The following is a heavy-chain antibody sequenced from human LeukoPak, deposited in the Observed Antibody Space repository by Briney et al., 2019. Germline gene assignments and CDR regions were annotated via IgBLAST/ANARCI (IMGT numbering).Heavy chain of an antibody. D-gene: IGHD3-10*01. CDR2: INTDGSST. CDR3: AKLYYGSGFFDY. CDR1: GLTFNNYW. V-gene: IGHV3-74*01. J-gene: IGHJ4*02. Sequence: GGSLRLSCAASGLTFNNYWMHWVRQAPGKGLVWVSRINTDGSSTNYADSVKGRFTISRDNAKNTVYLQMNSLRAEDTAVYYCAKLYYGSGFFDYWGQGTLVTVSS.